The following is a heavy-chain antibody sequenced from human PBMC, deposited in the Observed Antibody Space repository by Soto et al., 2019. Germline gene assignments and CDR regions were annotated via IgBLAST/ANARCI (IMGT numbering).Heavy chain of an antibody. V-gene: IGHV3-53*01. Sequence: EVQLVESGGGLIQPGGSLRLSCAASGFTVSSNYMNWVRQAPGKGLEWVSVIYSGGSTYYADSVKGRFTISRDNSKNTLSLQMNRMRAEDTDVYYCARAPAAVTCWGQGTLVTVSS. CDR1: GFTVSSNY. CDR3: ARAPAAVTC. D-gene: IGHD6-13*01. J-gene: IGHJ4*02. CDR2: IYSGGST.